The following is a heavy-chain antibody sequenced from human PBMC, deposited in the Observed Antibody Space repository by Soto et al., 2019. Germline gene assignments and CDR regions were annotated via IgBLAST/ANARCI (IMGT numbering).Heavy chain of an antibody. D-gene: IGHD2-21*01. CDR2: ISYDGSNK. CDR3: ARAIAMTLDY. V-gene: IGHV3-30-3*01. J-gene: IGHJ4*02. CDR1: GFTFSSYA. Sequence: QVQLVESGGGVVQPGRSLRLSCAASGFTFSSYAMHWVRQAPGKGLEWVAVISYDGSNKYYADSVKGRFTISRDNSKNTLYLQMNSLRAEDTAVYYWARAIAMTLDYWGQGTLVTVSS.